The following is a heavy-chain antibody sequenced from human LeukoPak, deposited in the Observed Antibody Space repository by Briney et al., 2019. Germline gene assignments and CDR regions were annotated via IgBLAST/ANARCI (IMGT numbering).Heavy chain of an antibody. CDR3: PRSYGSGIYPLDY. D-gene: IGHD3-10*01. V-gene: IGHV2-70*11. Sequence: SGPTLVKPTQTLTLTCTFSGFSLSTSGMCVSWIRQPPGKALEWLVRIDWDDDKYYSTSLKTRLTISKDTSKNQVVLTITNKDLVDTATFYCPRSYGSGIYPLDYWGQGTLVTVSS. CDR2: IDWDDDK. J-gene: IGHJ4*02. CDR1: GFSLSTSGMC.